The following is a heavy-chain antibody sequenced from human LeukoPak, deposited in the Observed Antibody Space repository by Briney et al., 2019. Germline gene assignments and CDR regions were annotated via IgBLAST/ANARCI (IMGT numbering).Heavy chain of an antibody. CDR3: ARVPAYGDYSDS. D-gene: IGHD4-17*01. V-gene: IGHV3-7*01. Sequence: GGSLRLSCATSGFTFSSFWMTWVRQAPGKGLEWVANIKQDGSEKYYVDSVKGRFTISRDNSKDSLYLQMNSLRAEDTAVYYCARVPAYGDYSDSWGQGTLVTVSS. CDR2: IKQDGSEK. J-gene: IGHJ4*02. CDR1: GFTFSSFW.